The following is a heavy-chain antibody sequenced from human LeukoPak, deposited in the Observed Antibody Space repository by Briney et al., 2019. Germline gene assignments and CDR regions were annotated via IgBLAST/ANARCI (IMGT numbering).Heavy chain of an antibody. V-gene: IGHV3-48*01. CDR1: GFTFSSYA. CDR2: ISSSSSTI. CDR3: ARDLSLAHYYGSGSYYTGAD. Sequence: PGGSLRLSCAASGFTFSSYAMSWVRQAPGKGLEWVSYISSSSSTIYYADSVKGRFTISRDNAKNSLYLQMNSLRAEDTALYYCARDLSLAHYYGSGSYYTGADWGQGTLVTVSS. D-gene: IGHD3-10*01. J-gene: IGHJ4*02.